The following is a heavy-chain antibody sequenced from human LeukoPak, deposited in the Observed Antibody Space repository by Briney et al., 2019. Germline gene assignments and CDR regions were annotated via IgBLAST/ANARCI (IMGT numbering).Heavy chain of an antibody. Sequence: PGGSLRLSCAASGFTFSSYWMSWVRQAPGKGLEWVANIKQDGSETFYMDAVKGRFTISGDNAVNTLYLQMNSLRADDTAVYYCARAGSNLGPWYGGGDTNYWGQGSLVTVSS. J-gene: IGHJ4*02. D-gene: IGHD3-10*01. V-gene: IGHV3-7*01. CDR1: GFTFSSYW. CDR2: IKQDGSET. CDR3: ARAGSNLGPWYGGGDTNY.